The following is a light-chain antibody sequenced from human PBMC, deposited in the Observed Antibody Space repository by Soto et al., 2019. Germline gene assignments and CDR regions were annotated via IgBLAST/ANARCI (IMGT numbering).Light chain of an antibody. V-gene: IGKV3-15*01. CDR2: SAS. Sequence: EIVIAQSPATLSLSPGERASLSCRASQSVGKYLVWYQQKPGQAPRLLIYSASTRASGIADRFSGSGSGTEFTLTISSLQSEDFAVYYCQQYNNWPLITFCQGTRLEIK. CDR3: QQYNNWPLIT. J-gene: IGKJ5*01. CDR1: QSVGKY.